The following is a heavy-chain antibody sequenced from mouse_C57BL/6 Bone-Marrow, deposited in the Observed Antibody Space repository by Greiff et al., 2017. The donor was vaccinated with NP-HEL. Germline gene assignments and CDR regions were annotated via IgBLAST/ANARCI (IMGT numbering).Heavy chain of an antibody. J-gene: IGHJ3*01. CDR1: GFNIKDYY. CDR3: TRGGLLAWFAY. V-gene: IGHV14-1*01. Sequence: DVKLVESGAELVRPGASVKLSCTASGFNIKDYYMHWVKQRPEQGLEWIGRIDPEDGDTEYAPKFQGKATMTADTSSNTAYLQLSSLTSEDTAVYYCTRGGLLAWFAYWGQGTLVTVSA. D-gene: IGHD2-3*01. CDR2: IDPEDGDT.